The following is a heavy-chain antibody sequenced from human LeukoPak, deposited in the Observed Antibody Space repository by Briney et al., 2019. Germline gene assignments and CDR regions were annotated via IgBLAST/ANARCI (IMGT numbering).Heavy chain of an antibody. D-gene: IGHD3-22*01. CDR1: GGSISGYY. V-gene: IGHV4-38-2*02. Sequence: NSSETLSLTCTVSGGSISGYYWGWIRQPPGKGLEWIGSIYHSGSTYYNPSLKSRVTISVDTSKNQFSLKLSSVTAADTAVYYCARGYYYDSSGYYSSWFDYWGQGTLVTVSS. J-gene: IGHJ4*02. CDR2: IYHSGST. CDR3: ARGYYYDSSGYYSSWFDY.